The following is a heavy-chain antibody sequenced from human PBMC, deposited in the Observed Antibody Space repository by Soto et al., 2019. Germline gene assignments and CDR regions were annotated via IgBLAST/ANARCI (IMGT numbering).Heavy chain of an antibody. D-gene: IGHD3-22*01. Sequence: QVQLVESGGGVVQPGRSLRLSCAASGFTFSSYGMHWVRQAPGKGLEWVAVISYDGSNKYYADSVKGRFTISRDNSKNTPHLQMNSLRADDTAVYYCAKDRGVYDSSGWPDYWGQGTLVTVSS. CDR2: ISYDGSNK. J-gene: IGHJ4*02. CDR1: GFTFSSYG. CDR3: AKDRGVYDSSGWPDY. V-gene: IGHV3-30*18.